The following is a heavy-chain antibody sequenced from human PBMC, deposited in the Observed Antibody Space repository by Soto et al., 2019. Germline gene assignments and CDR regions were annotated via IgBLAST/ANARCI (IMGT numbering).Heavy chain of an antibody. V-gene: IGHV3-48*03. CDR2: IGSSGSTV. CDR1: RFTFSSYE. Sequence: GGSLRLSCTASRFTFSSYEMHWVRQAPGRGLEWVSYIGSSGSTVSYADSVRGRFTISRDNTRNSLYLQMNSLRDEDTALYYCVRYCSTTLCNGVATRTFDYWGQGTLVTVSS. J-gene: IGHJ4*02. CDR3: VRYCSTTLCNGVATRTFDY. D-gene: IGHD2-2*01.